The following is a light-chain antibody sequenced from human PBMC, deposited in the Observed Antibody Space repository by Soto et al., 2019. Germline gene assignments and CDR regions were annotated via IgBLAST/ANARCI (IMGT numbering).Light chain of an antibody. CDR2: KAS. CDR1: QSISTW. CDR3: QQYNSYAWT. J-gene: IGKJ1*01. Sequence: DIQMTQSPSTLSASVGDRVTITCRASQSISTWLAWYQQKPGKAPHLLIYKASSLESGVPSRFSGSGSGTEFTLTISSLQPDDFATYYCQQYNSYAWTFGQGTKVEI. V-gene: IGKV1-5*03.